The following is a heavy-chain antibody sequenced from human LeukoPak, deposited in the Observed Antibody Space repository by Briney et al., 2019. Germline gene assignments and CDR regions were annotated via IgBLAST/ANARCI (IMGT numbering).Heavy chain of an antibody. V-gene: IGHV4-61*02. D-gene: IGHD2-8*01. CDR1: GGSISSGSYY. Sequence: SETLSLTCTVSGGSISSGSYYWNWIRQPAGRGLEWIGRIYTSGSTNYNPSLKSRVTISVDTSKNQFSLKLSSVTAADTAVYYCARDRAVWDAFDIWGQGTMVTVSS. CDR2: IYTSGST. CDR3: ARDRAVWDAFDI. J-gene: IGHJ3*02.